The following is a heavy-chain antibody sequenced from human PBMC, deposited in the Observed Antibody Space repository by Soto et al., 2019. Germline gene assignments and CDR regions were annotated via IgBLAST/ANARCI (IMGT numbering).Heavy chain of an antibody. CDR1: RSTLSRYG. Sequence: EVQLLESGGGLVPPGGSLRLSCAASRSTLSRYGMTWVRQGPSKGLEWVSSITGSGAGTYYADSVKGRFTISRDNSKNTLYLQLNSLRAEDTAVYYCTTDSNGDYRGAFDNWGQGTMVTVSS. D-gene: IGHD2-8*01. CDR3: TTDSNGDYRGAFDN. J-gene: IGHJ3*02. CDR2: ITGSGAGT. V-gene: IGHV3-23*01.